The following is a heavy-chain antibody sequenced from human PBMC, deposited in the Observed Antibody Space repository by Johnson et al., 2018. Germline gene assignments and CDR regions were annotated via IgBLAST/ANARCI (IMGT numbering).Heavy chain of an antibody. Sequence: VQLVETGGGVVQPGRSLRLSCAGSGFTFSNYAMHWVRQAPGKGLEWVAVISYDGSNKYFAGSVKGRFTISRDNSKNTLYLQMNSLRAEDTAVYYCARDRGYCYVYGAFDICGQGTMVTVSS. D-gene: IGHD5-18*01. CDR2: ISYDGSNK. V-gene: IGHV3-30-3*01. CDR3: ARDRGYCYVYGAFDI. CDR1: GFTFSNYA. J-gene: IGHJ3*02.